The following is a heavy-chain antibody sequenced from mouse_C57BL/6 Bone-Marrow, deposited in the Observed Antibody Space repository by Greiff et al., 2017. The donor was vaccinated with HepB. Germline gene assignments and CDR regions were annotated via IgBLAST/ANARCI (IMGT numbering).Heavy chain of an antibody. J-gene: IGHJ2*01. CDR2: INPNYGTT. CDR1: GYSFTDYN. D-gene: IGHD2-4*01. V-gene: IGHV1-39*01. Sequence: EVKLVESGPELVKPGASVKISCKASGYSFTDYNMNWVKQSNGKSLEWIGVINPNYGTTSYNQKFKGKATLTVDQSSSTAYMQLNSLTSEDSAVYYCARGGIYYDYRGYYFDYWGQGTTLTVSS. CDR3: ARGGIYYDYRGYYFDY.